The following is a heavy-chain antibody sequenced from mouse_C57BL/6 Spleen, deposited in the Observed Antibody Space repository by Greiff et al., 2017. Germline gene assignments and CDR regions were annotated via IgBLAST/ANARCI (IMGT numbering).Heavy chain of an antibody. Sequence: EVQGVESGGGLVKPGGSLKLSCAASGFTFSDYGMHWVRQAPEKGLEWVAYISSGSSTIYYADTVKGRFTISRDNAKNTLFLQMTRLRSEDTAMYYCARGGLGTSMDYWGQGTSVTVSS. CDR2: ISSGSSTI. CDR3: ARGGLGTSMDY. CDR1: GFTFSDYG. J-gene: IGHJ4*01. D-gene: IGHD2-4*01. V-gene: IGHV5-17*01.